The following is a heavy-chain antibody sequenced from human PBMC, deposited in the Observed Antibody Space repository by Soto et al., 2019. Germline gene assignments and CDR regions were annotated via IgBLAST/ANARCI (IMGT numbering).Heavy chain of an antibody. V-gene: IGHV3-33*01. Sequence: QVQLVESGGGVVQPGRSLRLSCATSGFTFSSYGMYWVRQAPGKGLEWVAVIWYDGSDKYYADSVKGRFSISRDNSKNTLELQLNSLRAEDTAVYYCARDRGLRYLEWSLDYWGQGTLVTVPS. CDR2: IWYDGSDK. D-gene: IGHD3-3*01. CDR1: GFTFSSYG. J-gene: IGHJ4*02. CDR3: ARDRGLRYLEWSLDY.